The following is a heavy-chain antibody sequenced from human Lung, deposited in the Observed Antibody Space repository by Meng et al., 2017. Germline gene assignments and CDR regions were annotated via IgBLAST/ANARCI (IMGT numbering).Heavy chain of an antibody. J-gene: IGHJ4*02. D-gene: IGHD5/OR15-5a*01. CDR3: TWDDKAVSNY. CDR1: GFYFSNAW. CDR2: IKSNTDGGTT. V-gene: IGHV3-15*01. Sequence: EVQRVECGGDFVKRGGSLSLFCAASGFYFSNAWMRWVRQAPGKGLEWVGRIKSNTDGGTTEYAAPVTGRFTISRDDSKSTLNLHLSGLRTDDTGVYYCTWDDKAVSNYWGQGTLVTVSS.